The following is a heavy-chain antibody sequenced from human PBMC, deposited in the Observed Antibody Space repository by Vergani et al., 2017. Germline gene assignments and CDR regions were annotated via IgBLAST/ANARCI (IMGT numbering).Heavy chain of an antibody. J-gene: IGHJ4*02. D-gene: IGHD2-2*01. V-gene: IGHV3-33*01. CDR1: GCTFSSYG. CDR3: ATGSVGYCSSTSCYRFDY. Sequence: QVQLVESGGGVVQPGRSLRLSCAASGCTFSSYGMHWVRQAPGKGLEWVAVIWYDGSNKYYADSVKGRFTISRDNSKNTLYLQMNSLRAEDTAVYYCATGSVGYCSSTSCYRFDYWGQGTLVTVSS. CDR2: IWYDGSNK.